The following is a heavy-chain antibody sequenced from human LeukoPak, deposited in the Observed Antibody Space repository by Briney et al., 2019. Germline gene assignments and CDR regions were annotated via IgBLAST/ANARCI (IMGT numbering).Heavy chain of an antibody. CDR1: GFTFSWYW. D-gene: IGHD5-24*01. Sequence: GGSLRLSCAASGFTFSWYWMSWVRQAPGKGLEWVANIKQDGSEKYYVDSVKGRFTISRDNAENSLFLQMNGLRPEDTAVFYCARGQYTDGLSYWGQGTLVTVSS. J-gene: IGHJ4*02. CDR2: IKQDGSEK. CDR3: ARGQYTDGLSY. V-gene: IGHV3-7*03.